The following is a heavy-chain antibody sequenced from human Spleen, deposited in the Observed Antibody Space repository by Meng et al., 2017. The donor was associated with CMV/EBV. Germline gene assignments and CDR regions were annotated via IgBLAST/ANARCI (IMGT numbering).Heavy chain of an antibody. V-gene: IGHV1-2*02. J-gene: IGHJ4*02. CDR3: ARDAFPRLGYITYYYDSSGYYYFDY. CDR2: INPNSGGT. D-gene: IGHD3-22*01. Sequence: ASVKVSCKASGYTFTGYYMHWVRQAPGQGLEWMGWINPNSGGTNYAQKFQGRVTMTRDTSISTAYMELSRLRSDDTAVYYCARDAFPRLGYITYYYDSSGYYYFDYWGQGTLVTVSS. CDR1: GYTFTGYY.